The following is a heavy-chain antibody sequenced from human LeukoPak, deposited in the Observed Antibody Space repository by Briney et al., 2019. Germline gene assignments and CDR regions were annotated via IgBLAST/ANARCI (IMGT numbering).Heavy chain of an antibody. Sequence: ASVKVSCKASGYTFTSYDINWVRQATGQGLEWMGWMNPNSGNTGYAQKFQGRVTITRNTSISTAYMELSSLRSEDTAVYYCGRGEHIVVVPPAPPDGEKRSYNWFDPWGKGTLVAVSS. CDR2: MNPNSGNT. J-gene: IGHJ5*02. D-gene: IGHD2-2*01. CDR3: GRGEHIVVVPPAPPDGEKRSYNWFDP. V-gene: IGHV1-8*03. CDR1: GYTFTSYD.